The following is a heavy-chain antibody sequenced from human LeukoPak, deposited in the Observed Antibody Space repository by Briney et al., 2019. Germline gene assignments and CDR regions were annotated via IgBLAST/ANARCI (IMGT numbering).Heavy chain of an antibody. CDR1: GGSISSYY. J-gene: IGHJ4*02. CDR2: IYYSGST. V-gene: IGHV4-59*01. D-gene: IGHD4-17*01. CDR3: ATRGDYGDYLADY. Sequence: SETLSLTCTVSGGSISSYYWSWIRQPPGKGLEWIGYIYYSGSTNYNPSLESRVTISVDTSKNQFSLKLSSVTAADTAVYYCATRGDYGDYLADYWGQGTLVTVSS.